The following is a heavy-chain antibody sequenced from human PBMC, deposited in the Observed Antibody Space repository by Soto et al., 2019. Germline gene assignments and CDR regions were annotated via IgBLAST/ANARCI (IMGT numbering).Heavy chain of an antibody. J-gene: IGHJ4*02. CDR3: AKDLPPDYYDSSGYYSDY. Sequence: GGSLRLSCAASGFTFSSYAMSWVRQAPGKGLEWVSAISGSGGSTYYADSVKGRFTISRDNSKNTLYLQMNSLRAEDTAVYYCAKDLPPDYYDSSGYYSDYWGQGTLVTVSS. V-gene: IGHV3-23*01. D-gene: IGHD3-22*01. CDR1: GFTFSSYA. CDR2: ISGSGGST.